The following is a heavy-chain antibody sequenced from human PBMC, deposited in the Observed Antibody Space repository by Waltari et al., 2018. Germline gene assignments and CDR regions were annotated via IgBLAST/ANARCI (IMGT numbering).Heavy chain of an antibody. CDR1: GDSISTYY. V-gene: IGHV4-4*07. J-gene: IGHJ3*02. CDR3: ARAKENWGRNAFDI. CDR2: FYNSGTT. D-gene: IGHD7-27*01. Sequence: QVQLQESGPGLVKPSETLSLTCTVSGDSISTYYWSWIRQPAGKGLEWIGRFYNSGTTYYTPSLKSRVTMSVDTSNNQFSLKLDSVTAADTAVYYCARAKENWGRNAFDIWGQGTVLTVSS.